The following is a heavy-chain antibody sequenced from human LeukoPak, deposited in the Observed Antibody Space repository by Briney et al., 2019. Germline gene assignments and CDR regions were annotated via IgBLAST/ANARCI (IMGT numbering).Heavy chain of an antibody. D-gene: IGHD3-16*01. CDR3: ARDLWVPISGGPTSGRFDP. CDR1: GGTFGSYG. CDR2: IIPMFDTT. V-gene: IGHV1-69*05. J-gene: IGHJ5*02. Sequence: ASVKVSCKASGGTFGSYGISWVRQAPGQGLELMGGIIPMFDTTNYAQKFQGRVTITTDESTNTVHMELRSLRSEDTAVYYCARDLWVPISGGPTSGRFDPWGQGTLVTVSS.